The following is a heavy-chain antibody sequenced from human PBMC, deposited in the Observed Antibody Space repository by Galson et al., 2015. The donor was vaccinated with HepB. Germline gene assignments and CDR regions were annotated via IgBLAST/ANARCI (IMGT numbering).Heavy chain of an antibody. Sequence: SLRLSCAASGFISSNHWMTWVRQLPGKGLEWVADIKPDGSETYYVDSVKGRFTISRDNAKRSLVLQMNSLRAEDAAVYYCARHNQGALDIWGQGTVVSVSP. CDR1: GFISSNHW. CDR2: IKPDGSET. J-gene: IGHJ3*02. V-gene: IGHV3-7*01. CDR3: ARHNQGALDI.